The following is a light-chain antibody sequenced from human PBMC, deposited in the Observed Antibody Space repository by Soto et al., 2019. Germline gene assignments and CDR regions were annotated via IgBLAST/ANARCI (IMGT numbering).Light chain of an antibody. CDR2: EDN. Sequence: NFMLTQPHSVSESPGRRVTISCTRSSGTIATNYVQWFQQRPGSAPTTVIYEDNQRPSGVPDRFSGSIDRSSNSASLTISGLKTEDEADYYCQSYDDSNQRVFGGGTKLTVL. CDR1: SGTIATNY. CDR3: QSYDDSNQRV. J-gene: IGLJ3*02. V-gene: IGLV6-57*03.